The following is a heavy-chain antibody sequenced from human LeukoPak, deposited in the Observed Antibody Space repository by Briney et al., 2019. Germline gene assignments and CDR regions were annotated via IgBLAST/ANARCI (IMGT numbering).Heavy chain of an antibody. CDR1: GFTFSSYG. V-gene: IGHV3-53*01. CDR2: IYSGGST. CDR3: ARDRSAIDVFDI. J-gene: IGHJ3*02. Sequence: PGRSLRLSCAASGFTFSSYGMHWVRQAPGKGLEWVSVIYSGGSTYYADSVKGRFTISRDNSRNTLYLQMNSLRAEDTAVYYCARDRSAIDVFDIWGQGTMVTVSS.